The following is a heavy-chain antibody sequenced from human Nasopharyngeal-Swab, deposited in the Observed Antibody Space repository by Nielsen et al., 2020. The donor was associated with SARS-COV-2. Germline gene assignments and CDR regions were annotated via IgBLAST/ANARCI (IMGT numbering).Heavy chain of an antibody. CDR3: ARDFYGSGTYYFDY. CDR2: INPSIYST. D-gene: IGHD3-10*01. J-gene: IGHJ4*02. Sequence: ASVKVSCKASGYKFTSYYIHWVRQAPGQGLEWMGVINPSIYSTTYAQKFQGRVSMTRDTSTSTVYMEVSSLTSEDTAMYFCARDFYGSGTYYFDYWGQGTLVTVPS. CDR1: GYKFTSYY. V-gene: IGHV1-46*01.